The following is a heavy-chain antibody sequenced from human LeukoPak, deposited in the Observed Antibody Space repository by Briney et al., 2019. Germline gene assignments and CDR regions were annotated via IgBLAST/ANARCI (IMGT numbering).Heavy chain of an antibody. Sequence: GASVKVSCKASGYTFTSYDINWVRQATGQGLEWMGWMNPNSGNTGYAQKFQGRVTMTRNTSISTAYMELSSLRSEDTAVYYCARGGYYYDSSGYYARYYYYCMDVWGKGTTVTVSS. CDR2: MNPNSGNT. V-gene: IGHV1-8*01. CDR1: GYTFTSYD. CDR3: ARGGYYYDSSGYYARYYYYCMDV. D-gene: IGHD3-22*01. J-gene: IGHJ6*03.